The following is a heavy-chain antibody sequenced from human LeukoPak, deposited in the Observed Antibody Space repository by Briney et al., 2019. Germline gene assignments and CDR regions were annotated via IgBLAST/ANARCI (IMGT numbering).Heavy chain of an antibody. CDR1: GFNFGDYS. CDR2: IRREGYDGTT. J-gene: IGHJ6*04. D-gene: IGHD3-3*01. CDR3: TRDHDFWRGPLDV. Sequence: PGRSLRLSCTASGFNFGDYSLSWFRQAPGVGLEWVAFIRREGYDGTTEYAASVKGRFTISRDDSKSIAYLQMNSLKTEDTGVYYCTRDHDFWRGPLDVWGKGTTVTVSS. V-gene: IGHV3-49*03.